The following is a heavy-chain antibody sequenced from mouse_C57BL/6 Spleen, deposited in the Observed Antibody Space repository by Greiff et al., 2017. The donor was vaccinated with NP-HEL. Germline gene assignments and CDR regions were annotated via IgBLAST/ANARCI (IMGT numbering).Heavy chain of an antibody. V-gene: IGHV1-80*01. D-gene: IGHD1-1*01. CDR1: GYAFSSYW. Sequence: VKLMESGAELVKPGASVKISCKASGYAFSSYWMNWVKQRPGKGLEWIGQIYPGDGDTNYNGKFKGKATLTADKSSSTAYMQLSSLTSEDSAVYFCARFYGSSFDYWGQGTTLTVSS. CDR3: ARFYGSSFDY. CDR2: IYPGDGDT. J-gene: IGHJ2*01.